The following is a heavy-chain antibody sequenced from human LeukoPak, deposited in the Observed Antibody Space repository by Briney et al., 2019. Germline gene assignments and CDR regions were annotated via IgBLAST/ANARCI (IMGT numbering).Heavy chain of an antibody. V-gene: IGHV3-7*01. D-gene: IGHD1-26*01. J-gene: IGHJ4*02. CDR3: ARDTISGSYYQHPYFDY. CDR1: GFTFSSYW. Sequence: PGGSLRLSCAASGFTFSSYWMSWVRQAPGKGLEWVANIKQDGSEKYYVDSVKGRFTISRDNAKNSLYLQMNGLRAEDTAVYYCARDTISGSYYQHPYFDYWGQGTLVTVSS. CDR2: IKQDGSEK.